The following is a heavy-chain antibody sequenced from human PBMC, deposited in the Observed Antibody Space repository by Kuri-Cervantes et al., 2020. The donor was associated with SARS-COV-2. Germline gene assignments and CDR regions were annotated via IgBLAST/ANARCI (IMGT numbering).Heavy chain of an antibody. CDR2: ISSSSSYI. CDR3: ARGGLGGQLVDGMDV. CDR1: GFTFSSYE. Sequence: GGSLRLSCAASGFTFSSYERNWVRQAPGKGLEWVSYISSSSSYIYYADSVKGRFTISRDNAKNSLYLQMNSLRAEDTAVYYCARGGLGGQLVDGMDVWGQGTTVTVSS. V-gene: IGHV3-21*05. D-gene: IGHD6-6*01. J-gene: IGHJ6*02.